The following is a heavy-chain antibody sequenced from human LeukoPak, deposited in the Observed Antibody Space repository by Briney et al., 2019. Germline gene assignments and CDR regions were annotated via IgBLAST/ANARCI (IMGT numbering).Heavy chain of an antibody. J-gene: IGHJ5*02. CDR2: IYNTGTT. CDR1: GDSISRYY. V-gene: IGHV4-59*01. D-gene: IGHD6-19*01. Sequence: PSETLSLTCSVPGDSISRYYWSWIRQPPGKGLEWIGYIYNTGTTNYNPSLKSRVTISLDTSKNQLSLKLSSVTAADTAMYYCARDASAWTGWFDPWGQGTLVTVSS. CDR3: ARDASAWTGWFDP.